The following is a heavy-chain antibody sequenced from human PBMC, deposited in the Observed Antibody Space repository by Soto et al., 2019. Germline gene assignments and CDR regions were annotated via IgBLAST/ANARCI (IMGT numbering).Heavy chain of an antibody. V-gene: IGHV4-61*01. CDR2: IYYSGST. Sequence: PSETLSLTCTVSGGSVSSGSYYWSWIRQPPGRGLEWIGYIYYSGSTNYNPSLKSRVTISVDTSKNQFSLKLSSVTAADTAVYYCARVSFRRRSANWFDPWGQGTLVTVSS. CDR3: ARVSFRRRSANWFDP. D-gene: IGHD2-15*01. J-gene: IGHJ5*02. CDR1: GGSVSSGSYY.